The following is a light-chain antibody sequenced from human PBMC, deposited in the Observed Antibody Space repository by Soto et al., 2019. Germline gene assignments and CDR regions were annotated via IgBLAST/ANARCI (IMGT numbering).Light chain of an antibody. CDR2: GAT. CDR3: QQYDSSSVT. J-gene: IGKJ4*01. V-gene: IGKV3-20*01. Sequence: EIVLTQSPGTLSLSPGERATLSCRASQRVSGRYLVWYQQKPGQAPSLLIYGATNRARDTPYRFTGSGSGTDFTLTISRLEPDDFAVYYCQQYDSSSVTFGGGTKVEIK. CDR1: QRVSGRY.